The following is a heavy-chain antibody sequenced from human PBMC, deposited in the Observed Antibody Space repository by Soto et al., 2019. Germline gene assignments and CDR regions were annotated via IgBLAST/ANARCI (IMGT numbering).Heavy chain of an antibody. J-gene: IGHJ4*02. CDR3: ARARYFTLTDF. V-gene: IGHV3-7*04. D-gene: IGHD3-9*01. CDR2: IKQDGSEK. CDR1: GFTFSDYW. Sequence: PGGSLRLSCVASGFTFSDYWMNWVRQAPGKGPEWVANIKQDGSEKYYVDSVRGRFTISRDNAKNSLYLQMDGLRAEDTAMYYCARARYFTLTDFWGQGTLVTAPQ.